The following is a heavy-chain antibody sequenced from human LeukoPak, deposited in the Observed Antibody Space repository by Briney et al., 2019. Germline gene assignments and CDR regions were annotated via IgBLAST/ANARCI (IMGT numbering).Heavy chain of an antibody. Sequence: AGGSLRLSCAASGFTFSSYAMSWVRQAPGKGLEWVSAISGSGGSTYYADSVEGRFTISRDNSKNTLYLQMNSLRAEDTAVYYCAKPRYMTKYYFDYWGQGTLVTVSS. CDR3: AKPRYMTKYYFDY. CDR2: ISGSGGST. CDR1: GFTFSSYA. D-gene: IGHD3-16*02. J-gene: IGHJ4*02. V-gene: IGHV3-23*01.